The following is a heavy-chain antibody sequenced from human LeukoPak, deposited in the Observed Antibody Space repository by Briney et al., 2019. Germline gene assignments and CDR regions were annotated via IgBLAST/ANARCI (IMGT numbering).Heavy chain of an antibody. J-gene: IGHJ4*02. CDR3: ARDQGGSGSYRPPFDY. Sequence: ASVKVSCKASGYTFTSYAMNWVRQAPGQGLEWMGWMNPNSGNTGYAQKFQGRVTMTRNTSISTAYMELSSLRSEDTAVYYCARDQGGSGSYRPPFDYWGQGTLVTVSS. V-gene: IGHV1-8*02. D-gene: IGHD3-10*01. CDR1: GYTFTSYA. CDR2: MNPNSGNT.